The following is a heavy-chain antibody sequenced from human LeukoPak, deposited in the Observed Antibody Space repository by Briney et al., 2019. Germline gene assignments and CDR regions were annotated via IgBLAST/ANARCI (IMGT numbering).Heavy chain of an antibody. J-gene: IGHJ5*02. CDR2: IIPIFGTA. Sequence: SVKVSCKASGGTFSSYAISWVRQAPGQGLEWMGGIIPIFGTANYAQKFQGRVTITTDESTSTAYMELSSLRSEDTAVYYCAGDTYVDTGMVRGPAWFDPWGQGTLVTVSS. D-gene: IGHD5-18*01. CDR3: AGDTYVDTGMVRGPAWFDP. V-gene: IGHV1-69*05. CDR1: GGTFSSYA.